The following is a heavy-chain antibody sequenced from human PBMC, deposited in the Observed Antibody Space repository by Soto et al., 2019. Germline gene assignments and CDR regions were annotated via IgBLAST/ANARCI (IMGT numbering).Heavy chain of an antibody. CDR2: ISFDGSNT. J-gene: IGHJ4*02. D-gene: IGHD3-16*02. CDR3: GAGQFVRDY. Sequence: QVQLVESGGGVVQPGRSLRLSCAASGFTFSSDGMHWVRQAPGKGLEWVALISFDGSNTYYADSVTGRFTISRDNSRTPQYLQMHRLRDEDTSLYYCGAGQFVRDYWCPGTLVTVSS. V-gene: IGHV3-30*03. CDR1: GFTFSSDG.